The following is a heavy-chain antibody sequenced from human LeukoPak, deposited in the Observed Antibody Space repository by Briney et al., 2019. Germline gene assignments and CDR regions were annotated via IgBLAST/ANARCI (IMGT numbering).Heavy chain of an antibody. Sequence: SETLSLTCTVSGGSISSYYWSWIRQPPGKGLEWIGYINYSGSTNSNPSLKSRVTISVDTSKNQFSLRLSSVTAADTAVYYCAASKKYGSGSYYVYYMDVWGKGTTVTVSS. CDR1: GGSISSYY. V-gene: IGHV4-59*01. CDR3: AASKKYGSGSYYVYYMDV. CDR2: INYSGST. J-gene: IGHJ6*03. D-gene: IGHD3-10*01.